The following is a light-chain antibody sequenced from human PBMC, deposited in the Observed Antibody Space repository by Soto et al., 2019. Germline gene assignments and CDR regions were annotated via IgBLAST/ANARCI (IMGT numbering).Light chain of an antibody. J-gene: IGLJ2*01. V-gene: IGLV4-69*01. CDR3: QTWDTGYVI. CDR1: SGHSSYA. Sequence: QPVLTQSPSASASLGASVKLTCTLSSGHSSYAIAWHQQLPEKGPRYLMKVNNDGRHTKGDGIPDRFSVSSSGAERYLTISSFQSDDEADYYWQTWDTGYVISGGGTKLNVL. CDR2: VNNDGRH.